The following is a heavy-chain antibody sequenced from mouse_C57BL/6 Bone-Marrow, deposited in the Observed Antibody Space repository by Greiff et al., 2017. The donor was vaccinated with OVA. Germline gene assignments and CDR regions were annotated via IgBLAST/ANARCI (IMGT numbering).Heavy chain of an antibody. J-gene: IGHJ1*03. CDR3: AREHYYGSTCPFYWYFDV. CDR2: ISYDGSN. CDR1: GYSITSGYY. Sequence: EVQLVESGPGLVKPSQSLSLTCSVTGYSITSGYYWNWIRQFPGNKLEWMGYISYDGSNNYNPSLKNRISITRDPSKNQFFLKLNSVTTEDTATYYCAREHYYGSTCPFYWYFDVWGTGTTVTVSS. D-gene: IGHD1-1*01. V-gene: IGHV3-6*01.